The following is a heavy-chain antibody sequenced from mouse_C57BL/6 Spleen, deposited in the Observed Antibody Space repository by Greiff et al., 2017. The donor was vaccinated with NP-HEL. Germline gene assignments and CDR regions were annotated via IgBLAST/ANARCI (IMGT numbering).Heavy chain of an antibody. J-gene: IGHJ3*01. Sequence: QVQLQQPGAELVRPGSSVKLSCKASGYTFTSYWMDWVKQRPGQGLEWIGNIYPSDSETHYNQKFKDKATLTVDKSSSTAYMQLSSLTSEDSAVYYCARRDYDYDRFAYWGQGTLVTVSA. D-gene: IGHD2-4*01. CDR1: GYTFTSYW. CDR3: ARRDYDYDRFAY. V-gene: IGHV1-61*01. CDR2: IYPSDSET.